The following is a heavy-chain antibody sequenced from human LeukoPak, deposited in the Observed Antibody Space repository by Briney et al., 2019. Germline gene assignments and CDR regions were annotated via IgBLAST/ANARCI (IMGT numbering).Heavy chain of an antibody. Sequence: GGSLRLSCAASGFTFSDYYMSWIRQAPGKGLEWVSYISSSGSTIYYADSVKGRFTISRDNAKNSLYLQMNSLRAEDTAVYYCAKEGPNGDYNWFDPWGQGTLVTVSS. J-gene: IGHJ5*02. CDR2: ISSSGSTI. CDR1: GFTFSDYY. V-gene: IGHV3-11*01. CDR3: AKEGPNGDYNWFDP. D-gene: IGHD4-17*01.